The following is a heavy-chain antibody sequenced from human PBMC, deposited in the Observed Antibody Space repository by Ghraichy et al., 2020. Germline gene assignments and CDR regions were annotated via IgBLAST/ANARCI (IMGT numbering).Heavy chain of an antibody. J-gene: IGHJ3*02. D-gene: IGHD1-26*01. V-gene: IGHV1-2*06. Sequence: ASVKVSCKASGYTFTGYYMHWVRQAPGQGLEWMGRINPDSGGTNYAQKFQGRVTMTRDTSISTAYMELTRLRSDDTAVYYCALATSTDAFDIWGQGTMVIVSS. CDR1: GYTFTGYY. CDR3: ALATSTDAFDI. CDR2: INPDSGGT.